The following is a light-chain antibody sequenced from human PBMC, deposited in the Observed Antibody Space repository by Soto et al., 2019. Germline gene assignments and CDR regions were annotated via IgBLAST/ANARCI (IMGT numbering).Light chain of an antibody. J-gene: IGLJ1*01. V-gene: IGLV2-23*01. CDR2: EGS. Sequence: QSVLTQPASVSGSPGQSITISCTGTSSDVGSYNLVSWYQQHPGKAPKLMIYEGSKRPSGVSNRFSGSKSGNTASLTIFGLQAEDEADYYCCSYAGSSTFYVFGTGTKVTV. CDR3: CSYAGSSTFYV. CDR1: SSDVGSYNL.